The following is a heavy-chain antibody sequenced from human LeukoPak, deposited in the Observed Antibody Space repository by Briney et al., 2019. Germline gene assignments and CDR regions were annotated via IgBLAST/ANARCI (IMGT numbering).Heavy chain of an antibody. D-gene: IGHD3-22*01. CDR3: ARVNDRSGYYYWFDP. CDR2: IYSSGST. CDR1: GVSFSGYY. V-gene: IGHV4-59*01. Sequence: SSETLSLTCAVYGVSFSGYYWSWIRQPPGKGLEWLGYIYSSGSTNYNPSLKSRVTISVDTSKNQFSLKVSLVTAEDTAVYYCARVNDRSGYYYWFDPWGQGTLVTVSS. J-gene: IGHJ5*02.